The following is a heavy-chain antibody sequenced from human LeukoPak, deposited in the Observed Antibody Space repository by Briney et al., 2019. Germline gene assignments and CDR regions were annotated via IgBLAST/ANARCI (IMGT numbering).Heavy chain of an antibody. V-gene: IGHV3-53*01. Sequence: GGSLRLSCAASGFGVSSNYMSWVRQAPGKGLEWVSITYSSGSTSYAASVKGRFTISRDNSENTLYLQMNSLRVEDTAVYYCARDRRYGSRSDYFDYWGQGTLVTVSS. CDR2: TYSSGST. D-gene: IGHD3-10*01. J-gene: IGHJ4*02. CDR1: GFGVSSNY. CDR3: ARDRRYGSRSDYFDY.